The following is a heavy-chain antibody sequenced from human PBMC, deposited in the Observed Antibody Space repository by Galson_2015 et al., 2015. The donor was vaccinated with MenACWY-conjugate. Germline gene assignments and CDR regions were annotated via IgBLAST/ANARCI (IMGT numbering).Heavy chain of an antibody. CDR1: GDTFTSCG. V-gene: IGHV1-18*01. D-gene: IGHD2-21*02. J-gene: IGHJ6*02. CDR3: AREGTVVTASYFYYGMDV. CDR2: ISAYNGNT. Sequence: SVKVSCKASGDTFTSCGISWVRQAPGQGLEWVGWISAYNGNTNYAQKLQGRVTMTTDTSTSTAYMELRSLRSDDTAVYYCAREGTVVTASYFYYGMDVWGQGTTVTVSS.